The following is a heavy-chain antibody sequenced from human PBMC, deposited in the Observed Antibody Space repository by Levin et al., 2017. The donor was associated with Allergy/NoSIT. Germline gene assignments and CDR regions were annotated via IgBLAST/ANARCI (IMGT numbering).Heavy chain of an antibody. V-gene: IGHV4-30-2*01. CDR1: GASISSGGYA. Sequence: TSETLSLTCAVSGASISSGGYAWSWIRQPPGKGLEWIGYFYPSGSANYNPSLKSRVTISIDKSKNQFSLKLTSVTAADTAVYYCASDRKYFDFWGRGTLVSVSS. CDR3: ASDRKYFDF. CDR2: FYPSGSA. J-gene: IGHJ2*01.